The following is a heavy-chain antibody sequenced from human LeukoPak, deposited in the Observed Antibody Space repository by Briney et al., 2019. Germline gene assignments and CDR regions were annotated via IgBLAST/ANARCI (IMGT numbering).Heavy chain of an antibody. CDR3: AREVNYGSLDY. CDR2: ITPYNGNT. CDR1: GYTFTSYG. V-gene: IGHV1-18*01. Sequence: ASVKVSCKASGYTFTSYGISWVRQAPGQGLEWMGWITPYNGNTNYAQKLQGRVTMTADTSTSTAYMELRSLRSDDTAVYYCAREVNYGSLDYWGQGILVTVSS. J-gene: IGHJ4*02. D-gene: IGHD4-17*01.